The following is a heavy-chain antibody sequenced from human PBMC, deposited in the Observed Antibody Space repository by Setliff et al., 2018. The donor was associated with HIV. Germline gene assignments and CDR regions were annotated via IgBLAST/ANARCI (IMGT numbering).Heavy chain of an antibody. CDR3: ARGGYGYTSDYFDY. J-gene: IGHJ4*02. Sequence: SETLSLTCTVSGGSISSNNYYWGWIRQPPGKGLEWIGSIYFSGSTYYNPSLKSQITISVDTSKNQFSLKLNSVTAADTAVYYCARGGYGYTSDYFDYWGQGILVTVSS. V-gene: IGHV4-39*07. CDR1: GGSISSNNYY. CDR2: IYFSGST. D-gene: IGHD5-12*01.